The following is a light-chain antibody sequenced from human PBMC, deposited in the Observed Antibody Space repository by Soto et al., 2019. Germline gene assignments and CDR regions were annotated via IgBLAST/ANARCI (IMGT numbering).Light chain of an antibody. J-gene: IGKJ4*01. V-gene: IGKV3-20*01. Sequence: EIVMTQSPATLSVSPVERATLSCRASQSISSNLAWYQQKPGQAPRLLIYGASSRATGIPDRFSGSGSGTDFTLTISRLEPEDFAVYYCQQYGSSPLNFGGGTKVDIK. CDR1: QSISSN. CDR3: QQYGSSPLN. CDR2: GAS.